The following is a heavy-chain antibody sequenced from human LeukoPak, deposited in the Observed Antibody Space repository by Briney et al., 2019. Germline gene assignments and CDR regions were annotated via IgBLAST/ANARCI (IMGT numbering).Heavy chain of an antibody. V-gene: IGHV4-28*01. J-gene: IGHJ2*01. CDR1: GYSISSSNW. CDR3: ARRIITMVRGVIHWYFDL. Sequence: PSDTLSLTCAVSGYSISSSNWWGWIRQPPGKGLEWIGYVYYSGSTYYNPSLKSRATMSVDTSKNQFSLKLSSVTAVDTAVYYCARRIITMVRGVIHWYFDLWGRGTLVTVSS. D-gene: IGHD3-10*01. CDR2: VYYSGST.